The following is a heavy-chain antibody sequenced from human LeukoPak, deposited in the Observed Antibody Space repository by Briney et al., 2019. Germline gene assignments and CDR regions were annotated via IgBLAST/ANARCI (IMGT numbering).Heavy chain of an antibody. CDR1: GFIFSNYW. Sequence: VGSLRVSCAASGFIFSNYWMHWVRQALGEGLWWVSRVNNDGSSTTYADSVKGRFTISRDNAKNTLYLQMNSMRAEDTAVYSCAMGGLRVTGYWGQGTLVSVSS. D-gene: IGHD1-20*01. CDR2: VNNDGSST. V-gene: IGHV3-74*03. J-gene: IGHJ4*02. CDR3: AMGGLRVTGY.